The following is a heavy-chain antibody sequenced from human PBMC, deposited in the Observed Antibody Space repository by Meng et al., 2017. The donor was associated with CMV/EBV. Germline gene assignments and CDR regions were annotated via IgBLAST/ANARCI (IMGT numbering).Heavy chain of an antibody. Sequence: LSLTCAASGFTFSSYAMSWVRQAPGKGLEWVSAISGSGGSTYYADSVKGRFTISRDNSKNTLYLQMNSLRAEDTAVYYCAKGSFMFTFGGVIARYGMDVWGQGTTVTVSS. D-gene: IGHD3-16*02. CDR1: GFTFSSYA. V-gene: IGHV3-23*01. CDR2: ISGSGGST. J-gene: IGHJ6*02. CDR3: AKGSFMFTFGGVIARYGMDV.